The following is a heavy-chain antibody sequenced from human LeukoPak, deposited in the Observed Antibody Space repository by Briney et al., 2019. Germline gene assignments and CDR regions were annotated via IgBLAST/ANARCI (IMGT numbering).Heavy chain of an antibody. CDR3: ARREDTAMVIGAFDI. J-gene: IGHJ3*02. V-gene: IGHV1-18*01. Sequence: ASVKVSCKASGYTFTSYGIIWVRQAPGQGLEWMGWISAYNGNTNYAQKLQGRVTMTTDTSTSTAYMELRSLRSDDTAVYYCARREDTAMVIGAFDIWGQGTMVTVPS. CDR1: GYTFTSYG. D-gene: IGHD5-18*01. CDR2: ISAYNGNT.